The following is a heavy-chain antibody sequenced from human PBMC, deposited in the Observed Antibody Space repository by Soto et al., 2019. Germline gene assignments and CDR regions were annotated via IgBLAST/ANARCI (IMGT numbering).Heavy chain of an antibody. Sequence: QVQLQESGPGLVKPSETLSLTCTVSGASISGFYWSWIRKSAGKGLEWIGRIYATGTTDYNPSLKSRVMMSVDTSQKQLSLKLRSVTAADTAVYYCVRDGTKTLRDWFDPWGQGISVTVSS. CDR1: GASISGFY. V-gene: IGHV4-4*07. J-gene: IGHJ5*02. D-gene: IGHD1-1*01. CDR2: IYATGTT. CDR3: VRDGTKTLRDWFDP.